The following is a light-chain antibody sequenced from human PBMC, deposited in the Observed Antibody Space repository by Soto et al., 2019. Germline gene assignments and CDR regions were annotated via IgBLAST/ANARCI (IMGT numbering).Light chain of an antibody. J-gene: IGKJ5*01. CDR3: QRGDT. CDR1: QSVSSN. Sequence: VLTQSPATLSLSPGERATLSCRASQSVSSNLAWYQQKPGQAPRLLIYDASNRATGIPARFSGSGSGTDFTLTISRLEPEDFAVYYCQRGDTFGQGTRLEIK. V-gene: IGKV3-11*01. CDR2: DAS.